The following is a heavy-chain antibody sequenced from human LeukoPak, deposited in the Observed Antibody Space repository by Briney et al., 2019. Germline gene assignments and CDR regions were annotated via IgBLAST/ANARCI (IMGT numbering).Heavy chain of an antibody. CDR3: ARDSPPTPPYGSGSYGYYYMDV. D-gene: IGHD3-10*01. V-gene: IGHV3-21*01. CDR2: ISSSSSYI. Sequence: GGSLRLSCAASGFTFSSYSMNWVRQAPGKGLEWVSSISSSSSYIYYADSVKGRFTISRDNAKNSLYLQMNSLRAEDTAVYYCARDSPPTPPYGSGSYGYYYMDVWGKGTTVTVSS. CDR1: GFTFSSYS. J-gene: IGHJ6*03.